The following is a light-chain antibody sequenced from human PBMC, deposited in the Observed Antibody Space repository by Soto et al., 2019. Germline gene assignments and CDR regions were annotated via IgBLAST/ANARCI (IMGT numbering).Light chain of an antibody. V-gene: IGLV2-23*01. Sequence: QSALTQPASVSGSPGQSITISCTGTSSDVGGYNLVSWYQQHPGTTPKLLIYETSKRPSGVSNRFSGSKSGNSASLTISGLQAEDEADYYCFPYAGVTTPDYVFGTGTKVTVL. J-gene: IGLJ1*01. CDR2: ETS. CDR1: SSDVGGYNL. CDR3: FPYAGVTTPDYV.